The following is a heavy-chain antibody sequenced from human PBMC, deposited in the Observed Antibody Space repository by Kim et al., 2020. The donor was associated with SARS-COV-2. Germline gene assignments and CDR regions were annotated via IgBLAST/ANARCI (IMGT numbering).Heavy chain of an antibody. CDR2: ISGSGSST. V-gene: IGHV3-23*01. CDR3: AKDVAPLEAAGPWYFDY. D-gene: IGHD6-13*01. Sequence: GGSLRLSCAASGFTFSNHAMSWVRQAPGKGLEWVSGISGSGSSTHYTDSVKGRFTISRDNSKNTLYLQLDSLGAEDTAVYYCAKDVAPLEAAGPWYFDYWGQGTLVTVSS. J-gene: IGHJ4*02. CDR1: GFTFSNHA.